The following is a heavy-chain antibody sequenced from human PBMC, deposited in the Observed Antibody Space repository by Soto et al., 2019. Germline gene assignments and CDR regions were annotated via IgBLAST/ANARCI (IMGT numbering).Heavy chain of an antibody. Sequence: SETLSLTCTVSGGSISSYYWSWIRQPPGKGLEWIGYIYYSGSTNYNPSLKSRVTISVDTSKNQFSLKLSSVTAADTAVYYCAGTGDYGNFDYWGQGTLVTVS. J-gene: IGHJ4*02. CDR2: IYYSGST. CDR3: AGTGDYGNFDY. CDR1: GGSISSYY. D-gene: IGHD4-17*01. V-gene: IGHV4-59*01.